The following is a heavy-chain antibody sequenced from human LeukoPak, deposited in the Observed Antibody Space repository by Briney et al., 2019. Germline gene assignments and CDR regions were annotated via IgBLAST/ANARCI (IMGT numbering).Heavy chain of an antibody. V-gene: IGHV3-7*01. CDR1: GFTFSRYW. CDR2: IKQDGSEK. J-gene: IGHJ4*02. D-gene: IGHD3-9*01. Sequence: GGSLRLSCAASGFTFSRYWMSWVRQAPGKGLEWVANIKQDGSEKYYVDSVKGRFTISRDNAKNSLYLQMNSLRAEDTAVYYCVRVDWTPDYWGQGTLVTVSS. CDR3: VRVDWTPDY.